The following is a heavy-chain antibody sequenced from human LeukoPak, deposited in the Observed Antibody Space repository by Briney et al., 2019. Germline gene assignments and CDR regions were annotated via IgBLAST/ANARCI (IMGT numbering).Heavy chain of an antibody. V-gene: IGHV3-30*02. CDR2: IRYDGSNK. CDR3: AKSPYYDPHRAPLDY. Sequence: PGGSLRLSCAASGFTFSSYGMHWVRQAPGKGLEWVAFIRYDGSNKYYADSVKGRFTISRDNSKNTLYLQMNSLRAEDTAVYYCAKSPYYDPHRAPLDYWGQGTLVTVSS. CDR1: GFTFSSYG. J-gene: IGHJ4*02. D-gene: IGHD3-3*01.